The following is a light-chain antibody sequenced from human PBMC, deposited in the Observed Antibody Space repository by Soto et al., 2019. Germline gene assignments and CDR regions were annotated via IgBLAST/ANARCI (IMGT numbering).Light chain of an antibody. Sequence: QSALTQPASVSGSPGQSITISCTGTSSDVGGYNYVSWYQQYPGKAPKLMIYDVSDRPSGISNRFSGSKSGKTASLTISGLQAEDEADYYCSSYTRRSTLGFGGGTKRTVL. CDR1: SSDVGGYNY. V-gene: IGLV2-14*01. J-gene: IGLJ2*01. CDR3: SSYTRRSTLG. CDR2: DVS.